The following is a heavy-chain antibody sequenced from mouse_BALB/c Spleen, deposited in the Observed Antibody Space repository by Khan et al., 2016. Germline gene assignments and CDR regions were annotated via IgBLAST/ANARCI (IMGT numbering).Heavy chain of an antibody. J-gene: IGHJ3*01. V-gene: IGHV1-9*01. CDR3: AKHSDRYWFAS. CDR1: GYTFSNNW. D-gene: IGHD2-14*01. Sequence: QVQLQQSGAELMKPGASVKISCKATGYTFSNNWIEWVKQRPGHGLEWIGEILPGSGHTNCNENFKGKATFTAETSSNTAYMQLNSLTSEDSAVXYCAKHSDRYWFASWGQGTLGTVSA. CDR2: ILPGSGHT.